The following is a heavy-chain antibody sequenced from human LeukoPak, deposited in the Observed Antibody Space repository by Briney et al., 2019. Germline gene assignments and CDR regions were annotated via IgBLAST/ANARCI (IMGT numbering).Heavy chain of an antibody. J-gene: IGHJ4*02. CDR3: ARGHSSVVTAIPYYFDY. CDR1: GGSFSGYY. D-gene: IGHD2-21*02. V-gene: IGHV4-34*01. Sequence: SETLSLTCAVYGGSFSGYYWGWIRQPPGKRLEWIGEINHSGTTYYNPSLKSRVTISVDTSKNQFSLKVRSVTAADTAVYYCARGHSSVVTAIPYYFDYWGRGTLVTVSS. CDR2: INHSGTT.